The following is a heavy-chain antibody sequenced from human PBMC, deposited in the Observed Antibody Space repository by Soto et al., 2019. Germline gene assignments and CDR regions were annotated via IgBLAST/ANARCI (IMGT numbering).Heavy chain of an antibody. CDR1: GFTFSSYT. Sequence: EVQLVESGGGLVKPGGSLTLSCAASGFTFSSYTMNWVRQAPGKGLEWVSSISSDSSYIYYADSVKGRFTISRDNAENSLYLQMNSLRAGDTAVYYCARDPGAGAGTGWGQGTLGTVSS. D-gene: IGHD6-13*01. CDR2: ISSDSSYI. V-gene: IGHV3-21*01. J-gene: IGHJ4*02. CDR3: ARDPGAGAGTG.